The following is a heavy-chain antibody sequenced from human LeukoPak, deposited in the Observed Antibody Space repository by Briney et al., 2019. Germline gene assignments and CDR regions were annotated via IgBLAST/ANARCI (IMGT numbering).Heavy chain of an antibody. V-gene: IGHV4-4*07. CDR2: IYHSGST. J-gene: IGHJ5*02. D-gene: IGHD3-3*01. Sequence: SETLSLTCTVSGGSISSYFWSWIRQPAGKGLEWIGSIYHSGSTYYNPSLKSRVTISVDTSKNQFSLKLSSVTAADTAVYYCARAATYYDFWSGYYLGWFDPWGQGTLVTVSS. CDR1: GGSISSYF. CDR3: ARAATYYDFWSGYYLGWFDP.